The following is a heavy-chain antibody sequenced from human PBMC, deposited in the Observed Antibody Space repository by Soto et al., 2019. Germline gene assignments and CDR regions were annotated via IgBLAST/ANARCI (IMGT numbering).Heavy chain of an antibody. CDR2: INSDGSST. J-gene: IGHJ6*02. V-gene: IGHV3-74*01. CDR1: GFTFSSYW. CDR3: ARKQLEHYYYGMDV. D-gene: IGHD6-6*01. Sequence: EVQLVESGGGLVQPGGSLRLSCAASGFTFSSYWMHWVRQAPGKGLVWVSRINSDGSSTSYADSVKGRFTISRDNAKNTLYLQMNSLRDEDTAVYYCARKQLEHYYYGMDVWGQGTTVTVSS.